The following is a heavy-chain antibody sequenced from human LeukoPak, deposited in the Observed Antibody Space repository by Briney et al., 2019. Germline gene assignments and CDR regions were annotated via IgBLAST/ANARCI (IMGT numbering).Heavy chain of an antibody. D-gene: IGHD3-22*01. CDR2: IRSKADGYAT. V-gene: IGHV3-73*01. J-gene: IGHJ4*02. CDR3: SSLDSSAYN. CDR1: GVTFSGSA. Sequence: GGSLRLSCAASGVTFSGSAMHWVRQASGKGLEWVGRIRSKADGYATAYAASVKGRITISRDDSKNTAYLQMNSLKTEDTAMYYCSSLDSSAYNWGQGTLVTVSS.